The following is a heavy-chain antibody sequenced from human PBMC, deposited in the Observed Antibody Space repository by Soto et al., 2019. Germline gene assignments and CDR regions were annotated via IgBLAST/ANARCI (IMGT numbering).Heavy chain of an antibody. Sequence: ASVKVSCKASGCTFSSYSISWVRQAPGQGLEWMGGIIPIFGTANYAQKFQGRVTITADESTSTAYMELSSLRSEDTAVYYCARGLPGDYYDSSGYLDYWGQGTLVTVS. V-gene: IGHV1-69*13. J-gene: IGHJ4*02. D-gene: IGHD3-22*01. CDR1: GCTFSSYS. CDR3: ARGLPGDYYDSSGYLDY. CDR2: IIPIFGTA.